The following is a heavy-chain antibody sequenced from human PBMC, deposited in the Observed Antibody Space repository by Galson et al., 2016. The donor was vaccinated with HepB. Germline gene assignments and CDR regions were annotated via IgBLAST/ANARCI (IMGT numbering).Heavy chain of an antibody. D-gene: IGHD2/OR15-2a*01. CDR3: AKDRGTTNSRGHGMDC. CDR2: ISWDSGSI. Sequence: SLRLSCAASGFTFDDYAMHWVRQAPGKGLEWVSGISWDSGSIDYADSVKGRFTISRDNAKNSPYLQMNSLRAEDTALYYCAKDRGTTNSRGHGMDCWGQGTTVTVSS. CDR1: GFTFDDYA. V-gene: IGHV3-9*01. J-gene: IGHJ6*02.